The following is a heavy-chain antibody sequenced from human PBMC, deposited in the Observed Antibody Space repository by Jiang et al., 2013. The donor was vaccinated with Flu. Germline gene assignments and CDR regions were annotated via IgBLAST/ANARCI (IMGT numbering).Heavy chain of an antibody. V-gene: IGHV1-3*01. Sequence: GAEVKKPGASVKVSCKASGYTFTSYAMHWVRQAPGQRLEWMGWINAGNGNTKYSQKFQGRVTITRDTSASTAYMELSSLRSEDTAVYYCARDHGVAGGFDYWGQGTLVTVSS. CDR2: INAGNGNT. CDR3: ARDHGVAGGFDY. J-gene: IGHJ4*02. CDR1: GYTFTSYA. D-gene: IGHD6-19*01.